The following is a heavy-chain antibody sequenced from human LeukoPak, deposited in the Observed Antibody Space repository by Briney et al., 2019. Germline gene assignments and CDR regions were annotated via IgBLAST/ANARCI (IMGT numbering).Heavy chain of an antibody. D-gene: IGHD4-17*01. Sequence: GGSLRLSCAASGFTFSRYDMSWARQAPGKGVEWVSVISGSGGSTYYADSVKGRFTISRDNSKNTLYLQMNSLRAEDTAVYYCAKIPLDGDYSYFDYWGQGTLVTVSS. CDR1: GFTFSRYD. V-gene: IGHV3-23*01. CDR2: ISGSGGST. CDR3: AKIPLDGDYSYFDY. J-gene: IGHJ4*02.